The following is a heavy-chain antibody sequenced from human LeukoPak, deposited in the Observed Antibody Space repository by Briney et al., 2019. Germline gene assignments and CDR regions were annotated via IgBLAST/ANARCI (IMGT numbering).Heavy chain of an antibody. J-gene: IGHJ5*02. V-gene: IGHV3-74*01. CDR2: INSDGTTT. CDR1: GFTFSNYW. D-gene: IGHD5-18*01. Sequence: GGSLRLSCAASGFTFSNYWMHWVRQALGKGLVWVSRINSDGTTTTYADSVKGRFTISRDNAKNTLYLQMNSLRVEDTAVYYCARDPHGYWWFDPWGQGTLVTVSS. CDR3: ARDPHGYWWFDP.